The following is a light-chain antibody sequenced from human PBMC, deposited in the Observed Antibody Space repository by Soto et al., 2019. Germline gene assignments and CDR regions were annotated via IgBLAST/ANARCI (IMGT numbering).Light chain of an antibody. V-gene: IGKV3-20*01. CDR3: HQYGSSIT. J-gene: IGKJ5*01. Sequence: LTQAQDSLSLSPGARLTLSCRASQSVSSSYLAWYQPKPGKAPRLLIYGASSSATGIPDRLSGSGSGTAFTLTIRQLEAEAFAVYYCHQYGSSITFGQGTRLEI. CDR1: QSVSSSY. CDR2: GAS.